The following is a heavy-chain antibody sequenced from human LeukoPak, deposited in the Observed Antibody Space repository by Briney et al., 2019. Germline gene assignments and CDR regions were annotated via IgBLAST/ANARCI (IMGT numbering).Heavy chain of an antibody. CDR2: IYPGDSDT. V-gene: IGHV5-51*01. Sequence: GESLKISCKGSGYSFTNYWIAWVRQMPGKGLEWMGIIYPGDSDTRYSPSFQGHVTISADKSISTAYLQWSSLKASDTAMYYCATTSSSTPGACGYWGQGTLVTVSS. CDR1: GYSFTNYW. J-gene: IGHJ4*02. CDR3: ATTSSSTPGACGY. D-gene: IGHD6-13*01.